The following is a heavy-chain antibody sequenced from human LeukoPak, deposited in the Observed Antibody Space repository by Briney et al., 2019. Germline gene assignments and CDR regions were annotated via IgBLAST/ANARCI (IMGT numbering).Heavy chain of an antibody. V-gene: IGHV4-39*07. CDR1: GGSISSSSYY. CDR3: ARVRLEPAPYGSGSYYPVY. D-gene: IGHD3-10*01. J-gene: IGHJ4*02. CDR2: IYYSGST. Sequence: PSETLSLTCTVSGGSISSSSYYWGWIRQPPGKGLEWIGSIYYSGSTYYNPSLKSRVTISVDTSKNQFSLKLSSVTAADTAVYYCARVRLEPAPYGSGSYYPVYWGQGTLVTVSS.